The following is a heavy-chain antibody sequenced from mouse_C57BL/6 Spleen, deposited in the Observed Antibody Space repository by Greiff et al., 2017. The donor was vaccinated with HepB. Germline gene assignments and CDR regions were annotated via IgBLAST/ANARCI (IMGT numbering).Heavy chain of an antibody. J-gene: IGHJ1*03. V-gene: IGHV1-18*01. CDR2: INPNHGGT. CDR3: ARTDREYFDV. CDR1: GYTFTDYN. Sequence: EVQLQESGPELVKPGASVKIPCKASGYTFTDYNMDWVKQSHGKSLEWIGDINPNHGGTIYNQKFKGKATLTVDKSSSTAYMELRSLTSEDTAVYYCARTDREYFDVWGTGTTVTVSS.